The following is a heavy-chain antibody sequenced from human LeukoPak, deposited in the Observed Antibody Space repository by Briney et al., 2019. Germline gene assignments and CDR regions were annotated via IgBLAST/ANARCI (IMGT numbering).Heavy chain of an antibody. CDR3: ARAKNMIAVAGFDY. V-gene: IGHV4-39*07. D-gene: IGHD6-19*01. CDR2: INYSGTT. CDR1: GGSISSSGYY. Sequence: SETLSLTCTASGGSISSSGYYWGWIRQPPGKGLEWIASINYSGTTYYNPSLKSRVTISEDRSKNQFSLKLSSVTAADTAVYYCARAKNMIAVAGFDYWGQGTLVTVSS. J-gene: IGHJ4*02.